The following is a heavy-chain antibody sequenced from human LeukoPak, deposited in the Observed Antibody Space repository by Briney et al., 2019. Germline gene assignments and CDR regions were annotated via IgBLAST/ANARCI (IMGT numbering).Heavy chain of an antibody. CDR1: GYTFTXXX. D-gene: IGHD1-14*01. V-gene: IGHV1-18*01. Sequence: VSCXASGYTFTXXXXXWVXXXXXXXLXXMXGISAYSGNTNYAQKLQARLAMTRDTPTSTVYMELSSLRSEDTAVYYCARDSGMKXXLDYFDNWGQATXXXVSS. CDR2: ISAYSGNT. CDR3: ARDSGMKXXLDYFDN. J-gene: IGHJ4*02.